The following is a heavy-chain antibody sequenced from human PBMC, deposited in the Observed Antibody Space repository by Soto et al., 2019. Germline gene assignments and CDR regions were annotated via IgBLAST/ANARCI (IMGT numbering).Heavy chain of an antibody. CDR3: ARSIDP. Sequence: TPSLTCTVSGDSISSGDYYWSWIRQPPGKGLEWIGCIYYSGNTYYNPSLKRRFSISVDTSKNQFSLKLSSVTAADTAVYYCARSIDPWGHRTLVTASS. CDR2: IYYSGNT. J-gene: IGHJ5*02. CDR1: GDSISSGDYY. V-gene: IGHV4-30-4*01.